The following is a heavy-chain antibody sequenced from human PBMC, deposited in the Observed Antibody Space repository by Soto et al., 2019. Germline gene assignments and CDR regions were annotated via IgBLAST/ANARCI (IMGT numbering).Heavy chain of an antibody. Sequence: QVQLVQSGAEVKKPGSSVKVSCKASGGTFSSYTISWVRQAPGQGLEWMGRIIPILGIANYAQKFQGRVTITADKSTRTAYMELSSLRSEDTAVYYCARLAAAGTQSGYWGQGTLVTVSS. D-gene: IGHD6-13*01. V-gene: IGHV1-69*02. J-gene: IGHJ4*02. CDR1: GGTFSSYT. CDR2: IIPILGIA. CDR3: ARLAAAGTQSGY.